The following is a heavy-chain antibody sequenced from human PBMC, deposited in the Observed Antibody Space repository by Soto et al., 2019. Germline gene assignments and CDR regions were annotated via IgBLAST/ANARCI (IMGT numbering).Heavy chain of an antibody. CDR3: ARDAPVSKAEGIAAAGIREY. J-gene: IGHJ4*02. V-gene: IGHV1-46*01. D-gene: IGHD6-13*01. Sequence: QVQLVQSGAEVKKPGASVKVSCKASGYTFTSYYMHWVRQAPGQGLEWMGIINPSGGSTSYAQKFQGRVTMTRDTSTSTVYMELSSLRSEDTAVYYCARDAPVSKAEGIAAAGIREYWGQGTLVTVSS. CDR1: GYTFTSYY. CDR2: INPSGGST.